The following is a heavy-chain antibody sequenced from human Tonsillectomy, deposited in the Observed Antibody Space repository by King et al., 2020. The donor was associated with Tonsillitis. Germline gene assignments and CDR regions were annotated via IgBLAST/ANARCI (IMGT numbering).Heavy chain of an antibody. CDR3: ARALISEWELLEDY. D-gene: IGHD1-26*01. CDR1: GYTFTNYG. Sequence: VQLVQSGAEVKKPGASVKVSCKASGYTFTNYGISWVRQAPGQGLEWMGWISAYNGNTNYAQKLQGRVTMTTDTSTSTAYMELRRLRSADTTVYYCARALISEWELLEDYWGQGTLVTVSS. V-gene: IGHV1-18*04. J-gene: IGHJ4*02. CDR2: ISAYNGNT.